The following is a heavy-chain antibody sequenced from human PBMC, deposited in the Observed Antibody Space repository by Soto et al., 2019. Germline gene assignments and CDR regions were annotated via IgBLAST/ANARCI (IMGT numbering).Heavy chain of an antibody. D-gene: IGHD6-13*01. Sequence: QVQQVQSGAEVKKPGASVKVSCKASGYTFTGYYMHWVRQAPGQGLEWMGWINPNSGGTNYAQKFQGWVTMTRDTSISTAYMELSRLRSDDTVVYYCARGIAAAAARGMDVWGQGTTVTVSS. CDR3: ARGIAAAAARGMDV. V-gene: IGHV1-2*04. CDR2: INPNSGGT. CDR1: GYTFTGYY. J-gene: IGHJ6*02.